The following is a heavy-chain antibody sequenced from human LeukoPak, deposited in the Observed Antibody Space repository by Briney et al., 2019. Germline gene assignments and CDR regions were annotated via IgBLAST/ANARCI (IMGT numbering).Heavy chain of an antibody. CDR2: IYYSGST. D-gene: IGHD1-26*01. Sequence: SETLSLTCTVSGGSISSYYWSWIRQPPGKGLEWIGYIYYSGSTNYNPSLKSRVTISVDTSKNQFSLKLNSVTAADTAVYYCARRHVVGGTFAFDTWGQGTMVTVSS. CDR3: ARRHVVGGTFAFDT. J-gene: IGHJ3*02. V-gene: IGHV4-59*08. CDR1: GGSISSYY.